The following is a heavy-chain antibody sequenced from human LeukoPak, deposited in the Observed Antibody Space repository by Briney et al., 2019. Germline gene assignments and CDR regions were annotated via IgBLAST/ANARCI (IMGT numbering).Heavy chain of an antibody. CDR3: AREILWFGEEYYYYMDV. CDR2: IKQDGSEK. CDR1: GFTFSSYW. V-gene: IGHV3-7*01. J-gene: IGHJ6*03. D-gene: IGHD3-10*01. Sequence: PGGSLRLSCAASGFTFSSYWMSWVRQAPGKGLEWVANIKQDGSEKYYVDSVKGRFTISRDNAKNSLYLQTNSLRAEDTAVYYCAREILWFGEEYYYYMDVWGKGTTVTVSS.